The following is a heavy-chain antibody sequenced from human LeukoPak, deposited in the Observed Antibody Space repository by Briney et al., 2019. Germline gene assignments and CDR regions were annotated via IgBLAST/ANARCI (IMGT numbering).Heavy chain of an antibody. Sequence: GGSLRLSCAASGFTLSSYGMHWVRQAPGRGLEWVAVIWYDGSNKYYADSVKGRFTISRDNSKNTLYLQMNSLRAEDTAVYYCAKEHYYDSSGYPSFDYWGQGTLVTVSS. CDR3: AKEHYYDSSGYPSFDY. V-gene: IGHV3-33*06. CDR2: IWYDGSNK. D-gene: IGHD3-22*01. J-gene: IGHJ4*02. CDR1: GFTLSSYG.